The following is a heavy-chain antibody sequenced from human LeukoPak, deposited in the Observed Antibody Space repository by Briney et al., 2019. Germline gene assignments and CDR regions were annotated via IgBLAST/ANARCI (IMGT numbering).Heavy chain of an antibody. Sequence: ASVKVSCKASGGTFSSYAISWVRQAPGQGLEWMGGIIPIFGTANYAQKFQGRVTITADESTSTAYMELSSLRSEDTAVYYCARDDYSGRFSGQVIGAFDIWGQGTMVTVSS. CDR3: ARDDYSGRFSGQVIGAFDI. CDR1: GGTFSSYA. V-gene: IGHV1-69*13. J-gene: IGHJ3*02. D-gene: IGHD1-26*01. CDR2: IIPIFGTA.